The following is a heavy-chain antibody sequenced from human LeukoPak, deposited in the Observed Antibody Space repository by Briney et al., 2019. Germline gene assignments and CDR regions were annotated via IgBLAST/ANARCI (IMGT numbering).Heavy chain of an antibody. Sequence: MPSQTLSPTCTVSGGSISSGDYYWSWLRQPPGKGLEWIAYMYYSGSTYYNPSLKSRVTMSADTSKNQLSLKLSSVTAADTAVYYCARPYYYDSRIDPWGQGILVTVSS. CDR2: MYYSGST. V-gene: IGHV4-30-4*01. CDR3: ARPYYYDSRIDP. D-gene: IGHD3-22*01. CDR1: GGSISSGDYY. J-gene: IGHJ5*02.